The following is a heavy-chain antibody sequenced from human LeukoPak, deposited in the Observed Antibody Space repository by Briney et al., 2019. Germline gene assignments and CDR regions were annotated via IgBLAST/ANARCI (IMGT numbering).Heavy chain of an antibody. D-gene: IGHD4-11*01. V-gene: IGHV4-59*12. J-gene: IGHJ4*02. CDR3: ARTVTSSAFDY. CDR2: VYYGGST. Sequence: SETLSLTCNVSGGPRSSFYRSWIRQPPGKGLEWIGYVYYGGSTNYNPSLKSRVTISVDTSKNQFSLKLSSVTAADTAVYYCARTVTSSAFDYWGQGTLVTVSS. CDR1: GGPRSSFY.